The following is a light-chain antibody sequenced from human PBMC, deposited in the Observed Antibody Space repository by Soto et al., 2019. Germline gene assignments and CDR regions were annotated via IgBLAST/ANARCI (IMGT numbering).Light chain of an antibody. CDR2: KAS. V-gene: IGKV1-5*03. Sequence: DIQMTQSPSTLSASVGDRVTITCRASQSINTCLAWYQQKPGKAPYLLIYKASNLQSGVPSRFSGSASGTEFTLTISSLQPDDIATYYCQQSETYPLTYGGGTKVEI. CDR1: QSINTC. CDR3: QQSETYPLT. J-gene: IGKJ4*01.